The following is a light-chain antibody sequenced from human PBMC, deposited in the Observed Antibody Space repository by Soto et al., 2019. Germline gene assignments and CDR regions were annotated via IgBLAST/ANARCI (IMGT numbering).Light chain of an antibody. CDR3: QHTLKWPPT. CDR2: GAS. Sequence: EIVMTQSPGTLSVSPGERATLSCMASQSVRSNLAWYQQKPGQAPRLLIYGASTRATGIPAGLSGSGSGTEFTLTISSLQSEDFALYYCQHTLKWPPTFGQGTKVDIK. J-gene: IGKJ1*01. CDR1: QSVRSN. V-gene: IGKV3-15*01.